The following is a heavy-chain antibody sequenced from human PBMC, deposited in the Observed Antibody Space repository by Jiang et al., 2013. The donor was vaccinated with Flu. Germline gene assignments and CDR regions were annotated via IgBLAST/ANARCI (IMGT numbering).Heavy chain of an antibody. CDR1: GFSLTTGGVG. J-gene: IGHJ4*02. Sequence: PTQTLTLTCTFSGFSLTTGGVGXGWIRQPPGKAPEWLALVYWDDEKRYNPSLKTRLTITKDTSKNHVVLTVTNMDPVDTGRYFCVHRRGITLVQGIIFGDYFDFWGQGTVVAVSS. CDR3: VHRRGITLVQGIIFGDYFDF. D-gene: IGHD3-10*01. V-gene: IGHV2-5*02. CDR2: VYWDDEK.